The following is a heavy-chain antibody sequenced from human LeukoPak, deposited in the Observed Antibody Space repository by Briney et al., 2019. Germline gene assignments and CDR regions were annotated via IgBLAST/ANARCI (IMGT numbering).Heavy chain of an antibody. CDR1: GFTVSSCS. D-gene: IGHD6-13*01. V-gene: IGHV3-74*01. CDR2: IKGDGSSI. J-gene: IGHJ4*02. CDR3: VRGTIAAAGIDY. Sequence: GGSLRLSCAPSGFTVSSCSIHWVRQAPGKGLVWVSRIKGDGSSISYADSVKGRFTIFRDNAKNTLFLQMDSLRAEDTAVYYCVRGTIAAAGIDYWGQGTLVTVSS.